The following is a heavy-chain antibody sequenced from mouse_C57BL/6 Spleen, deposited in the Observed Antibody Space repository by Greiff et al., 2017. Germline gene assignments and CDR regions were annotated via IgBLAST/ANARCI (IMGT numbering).Heavy chain of an antibody. D-gene: IGHD2-3*01. Sequence: EVKVEESGPELVKPGASVKISCKASGYSFTGYYMNWVKQSPEKSLEWIGEINPSTGGTTYNQKFKAKATLTVDKSSSTAYMQLKSLTSEDSAVYYCARWDGGFDYWGQGTTLTVSS. V-gene: IGHV1-42*01. CDR3: ARWDGGFDY. CDR2: INPSTGGT. J-gene: IGHJ2*01. CDR1: GYSFTGYY.